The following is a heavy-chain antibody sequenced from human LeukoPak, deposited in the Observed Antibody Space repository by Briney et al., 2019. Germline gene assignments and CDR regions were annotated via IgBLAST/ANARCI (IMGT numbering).Heavy chain of an antibody. V-gene: IGHV1-69*06. J-gene: IGHJ5*02. CDR3: ARVLHKRNYDSSDYYGS. CDR1: GGTFSSYA. CDR2: IIPIFGTA. D-gene: IGHD3-22*01. Sequence: SVKVSCKASGGTFSSYAISWVRQAPGQGLEWMGGIIPIFGTANYAQKFQGRVTITADKSTSTAYMELSSLRSEDTAVYYCARVLHKRNYDSSDYYGSWGQGTLVTVSS.